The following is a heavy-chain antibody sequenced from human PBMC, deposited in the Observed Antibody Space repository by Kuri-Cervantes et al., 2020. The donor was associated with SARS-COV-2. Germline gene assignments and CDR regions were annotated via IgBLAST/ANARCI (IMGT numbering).Heavy chain of an antibody. J-gene: IGHJ4*02. D-gene: IGHD1-14*01. CDR3: AKDPGAGGFDY. V-gene: IGHV3-30*18. CDR2: ISYDGSNK. CDR1: GFTFSSYG. Sequence: GESLKISCAASGFTFSSYGMHWVRQAPGKGLEWVAVISYDGSNKYYADSVKGRFTISRDNSKNTLYLQMNSLRAEDTAVYYCAKDPGAGGFDYWGQGTLVTVSS.